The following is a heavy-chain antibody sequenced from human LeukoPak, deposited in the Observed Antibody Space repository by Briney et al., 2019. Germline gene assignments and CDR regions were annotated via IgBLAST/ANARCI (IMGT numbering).Heavy chain of an antibody. CDR3: ARGRGYDYGDYKVFDY. V-gene: IGHV1-2*02. CDR2: INPNSGGT. J-gene: IGHJ4*02. Sequence: ASVKVSCKASGYTFTGYYMHWVRQAPGQGLEWMGWINPNSGGTSYAQKFQGRVTMTRDTSISTAYMELSRLRSDDTAVYYCARGRGYDYGDYKVFDYWGQGTLVTVSS. CDR1: GYTFTGYY. D-gene: IGHD4-17*01.